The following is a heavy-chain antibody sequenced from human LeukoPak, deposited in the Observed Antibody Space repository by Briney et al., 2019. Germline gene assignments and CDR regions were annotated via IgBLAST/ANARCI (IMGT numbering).Heavy chain of an antibody. CDR3: AGHSSSGDRRYWYFDL. CDR2: IYYTGKT. J-gene: IGHJ2*01. Sequence: PSETLSLTCTVSGGSISSGFYYWGWIRQPPGKGLEWIGNIYYTGKTYYNPSLKSRVAISVDTSKNQFSLKLSSVTAADTAVYYCAGHSSSGDRRYWYFDLWGRGTLVTVSS. D-gene: IGHD1-26*01. CDR1: GGSISSGFYY. V-gene: IGHV4-39*01.